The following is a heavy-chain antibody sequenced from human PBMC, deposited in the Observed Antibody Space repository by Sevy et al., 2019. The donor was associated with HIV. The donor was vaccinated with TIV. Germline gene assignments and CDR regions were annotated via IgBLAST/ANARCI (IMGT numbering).Heavy chain of an antibody. J-gene: IGHJ4*02. V-gene: IGHV3-30*18. CDR1: GFTFSSYG. CDR3: AKLRLVYYYDSSGYYKGGDY. D-gene: IGHD3-22*01. CDR2: ISYDGSNK. Sequence: GGSLRLSCAASGFTFSSYGMHWVRQAPGKGLEWVAVISYDGSNKYYADSVKGRFTISRDNSKNTLYLQMNSLRAEDTAMYYCAKLRLVYYYDSSGYYKGGDYWGQGTLVTVSS.